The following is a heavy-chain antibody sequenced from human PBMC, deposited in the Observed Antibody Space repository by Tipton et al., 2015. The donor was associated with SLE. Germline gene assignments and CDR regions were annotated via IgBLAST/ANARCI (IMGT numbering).Heavy chain of an antibody. CDR3: ARDQDWGKSGAFDI. J-gene: IGHJ3*02. CDR1: GGSISSYY. V-gene: IGHV4-59*12. D-gene: IGHD7-27*01. CDR2: IYYSGST. Sequence: LRLSCTVSGGSISSYYWSWIRQPPGKGLEWIGYIYYSGSTNYNPSLKSRVTISVDTSKNQFSLKLSSVTAADTAVYYCARDQDWGKSGAFDIWGQGTMVTVSS.